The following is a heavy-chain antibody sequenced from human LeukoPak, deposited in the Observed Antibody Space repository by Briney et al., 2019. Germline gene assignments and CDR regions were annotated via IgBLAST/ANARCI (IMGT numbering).Heavy chain of an antibody. CDR3: ARDRGEMPTTPYFDY. CDR2: INPNSGGT. J-gene: IGHJ4*02. D-gene: IGHD5-24*01. V-gene: IGHV1-2*02. CDR1: GYTFTGYY. Sequence: ASVKVSCKASGYTFTGYYMHWVRQAPAQGLEWMGWINPNSGGTNYAQKFQGRVTMTRDTSISTAYMELSRLRSDDTAVYYCARDRGEMPTTPYFDYWGQGTLVTVSS.